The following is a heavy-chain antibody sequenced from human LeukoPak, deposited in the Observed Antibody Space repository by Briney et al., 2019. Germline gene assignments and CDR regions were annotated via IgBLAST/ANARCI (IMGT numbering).Heavy chain of an antibody. Sequence: SETLSLTCTVSGGSISSYYWSWIRQPPGKGLEWIGYIYYSGSTNYNPSLKGRVTISVDTSKNQFSLKLSSVTAADTAVYYCARDPRGRPFDYWGQGTLVTVSS. D-gene: IGHD1-1*01. CDR3: ARDPRGRPFDY. CDR2: IYYSGST. J-gene: IGHJ4*02. CDR1: GGSISSYY. V-gene: IGHV4-59*12.